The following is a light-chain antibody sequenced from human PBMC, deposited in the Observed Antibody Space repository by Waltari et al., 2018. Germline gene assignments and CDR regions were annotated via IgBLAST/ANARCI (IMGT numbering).Light chain of an antibody. J-gene: IGKJ4*01. CDR3: MQVLQTPLT. CDR2: LGS. Sequence: DVVPTQSPLSLPVTPGEPASISRRSSQSLLHSNGYNYLDWYLQKPGQSLQLLIYLGSNRASGVPDRFSGSGSGTDFTLKINRVEAEDVGVYYCMQVLQTPLTFGGGTKVEIK. V-gene: IGKV2-28*01. CDR1: QSLLHSNGYNY.